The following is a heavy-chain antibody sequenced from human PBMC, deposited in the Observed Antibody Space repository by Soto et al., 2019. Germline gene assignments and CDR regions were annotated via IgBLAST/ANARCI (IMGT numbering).Heavy chain of an antibody. Sequence: ASVKVSCKAFGYTFTSYGISWVRQAPGQGLEWMGWISAYNGNTNYAQKLQGRVTMTTDTSTSTAYMELRSLRSDDTAVYYCARDGDSSGWYGWFDPWGQGTLVTVSS. V-gene: IGHV1-18*04. J-gene: IGHJ5*02. D-gene: IGHD6-19*01. CDR3: ARDGDSSGWYGWFDP. CDR1: GYTFTSYG. CDR2: ISAYNGNT.